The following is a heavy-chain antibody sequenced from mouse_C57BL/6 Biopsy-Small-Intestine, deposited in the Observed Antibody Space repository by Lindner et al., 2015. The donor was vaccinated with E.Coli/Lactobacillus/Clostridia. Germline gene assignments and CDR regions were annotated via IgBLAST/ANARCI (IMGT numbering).Heavy chain of an antibody. D-gene: IGHD2-2*01. Sequence: VQLQESAAELVRPGASVKLSCTASGFNIKDDYMHWVKQRPEQGLEWIGWIDPENGDTEYASKFQGKATITADTSSNTAYLQLSSLTSEDTAVYYCTMVTTTGYYFDYWGQGTTLTVSS. CDR2: IDPENGDT. CDR3: TMVTTTGYYFDY. J-gene: IGHJ2*01. V-gene: IGHV14-4*01. CDR1: GFNIKDDY.